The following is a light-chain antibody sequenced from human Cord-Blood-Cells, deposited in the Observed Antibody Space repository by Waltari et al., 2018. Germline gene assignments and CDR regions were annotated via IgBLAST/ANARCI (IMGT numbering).Light chain of an antibody. CDR3: QSYDSSLSGSV. J-gene: IGLJ3*02. CDR1: SSNIGAGYD. CDR2: GNS. Sequence: QSVLTQPPSVSGAPGQRVTISCTGSSSNIGAGYDVHWYQQLPGTAPKLIIYGNSKRPSGVPDRCSGSKSGTSASLAITGLQAEDEADYYCQSYDSSLSGSVFGGGTKLTVL. V-gene: IGLV1-40*01.